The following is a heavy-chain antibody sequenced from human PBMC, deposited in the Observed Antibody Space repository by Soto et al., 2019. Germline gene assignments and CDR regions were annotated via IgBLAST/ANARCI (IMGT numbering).Heavy chain of an antibody. J-gene: IGHJ6*02. CDR1: GGSIRDYF. V-gene: IGHV4-59*01. D-gene: IGHD3-9*01. CDR2: ISSSGTI. Sequence: SETLSLTCSVSGGSIRDYFWTWVRQPPGKGLEWIGYISSSGTIKYNSSLKSRVTISLDTSRNHFSLKLSSVTTADTAVYFCARDRKLVIPGNYYYYGMDVWGQGTTVTVSS. CDR3: ARDRKLVIPGNYYYYGMDV.